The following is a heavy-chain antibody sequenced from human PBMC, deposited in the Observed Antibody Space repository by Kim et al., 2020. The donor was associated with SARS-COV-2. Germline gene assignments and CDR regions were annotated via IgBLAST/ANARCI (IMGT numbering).Heavy chain of an antibody. J-gene: IGHJ4*02. CDR1: GGPSSSYY. V-gene: IGHV4-59*01. CDR2: TYDTGST. Sequence: SETLSLTCTVSGGPSSSYYWTWIRQPPGKGLEWIGYTYDTGSTNYNASLKSRVTISLDRSKSQFSLNLNSVTAADTAVYYCARGVRVATIHYFDYWGQG. D-gene: IGHD5-12*01. CDR3: ARGVRVATIHYFDY.